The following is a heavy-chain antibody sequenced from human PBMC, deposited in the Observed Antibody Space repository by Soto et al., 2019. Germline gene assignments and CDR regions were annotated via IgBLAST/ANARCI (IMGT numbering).Heavy chain of an antibody. CDR1: GGSISSGGYY. CDR3: ARGLGATINYFDY. D-gene: IGHD5-12*01. J-gene: IGHJ4*02. Sequence: SETLSLTCTVSGGSISSGGYYWNWVRQHPGKGLEWIGYIYYSGSTYYNPSLKSRVAISLDTSKNQFSLKLSSVAAADTAVYYCARGLGATINYFDYWGQGTLVTVSS. CDR2: IYYSGST. V-gene: IGHV4-31*03.